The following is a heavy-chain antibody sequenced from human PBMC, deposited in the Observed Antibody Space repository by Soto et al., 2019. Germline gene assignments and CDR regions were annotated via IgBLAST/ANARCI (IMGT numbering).Heavy chain of an antibody. Sequence: QVQLQESGPGLVKPSQTLSLTCTVSGGSISSGDYYWSWIREPPGKGLEWIGYIYYSGSTYYNPSLKSRVTISVDTSKNQFSLTLSSVTAADTAVYYCARTPTTYYDFWSGYPGVFRWFDPWGQGTLVTVSS. V-gene: IGHV4-30-4*01. CDR3: ARTPTTYYDFWSGYPGVFRWFDP. J-gene: IGHJ5*02. D-gene: IGHD3-3*01. CDR2: IYYSGST. CDR1: GGSISSGDYY.